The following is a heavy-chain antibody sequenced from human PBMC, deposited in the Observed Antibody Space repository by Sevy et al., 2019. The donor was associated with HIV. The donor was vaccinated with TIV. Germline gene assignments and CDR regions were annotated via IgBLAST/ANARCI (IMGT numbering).Heavy chain of an antibody. CDR2: IWYDGSNK. CDR3: ARDPYYDSSGPHLPSRPQGGMDV. CDR1: GFTFSSYG. J-gene: IGHJ6*02. V-gene: IGHV3-33*01. D-gene: IGHD3-22*01. Sequence: GGSLRLSCAASGFTFSSYGMHWVRQAPGKGLEWVAVIWYDGSNKYYADSVKGRFTISRDNSKKTLYLQMNSLRAEDTAVYYCARDPYYDSSGPHLPSRPQGGMDVWGQGTTVTVSS.